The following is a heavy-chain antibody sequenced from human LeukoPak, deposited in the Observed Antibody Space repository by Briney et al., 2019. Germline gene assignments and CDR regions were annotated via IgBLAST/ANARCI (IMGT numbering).Heavy chain of an antibody. Sequence: ASVKVSCKTTANTFTGYYMHWVRQAPGQGLEWMGWINPNSGGTKYAQKFQGRVTMTRDTSISTAYMELSRLTSDDTAVYYWARESSSWAIWYFDLWCRGTLVTVSS. D-gene: IGHD6-13*01. CDR2: INPNSGGT. V-gene: IGHV1-2*02. CDR3: ARESSSWAIWYFDL. J-gene: IGHJ2*01. CDR1: ANTFTGYY.